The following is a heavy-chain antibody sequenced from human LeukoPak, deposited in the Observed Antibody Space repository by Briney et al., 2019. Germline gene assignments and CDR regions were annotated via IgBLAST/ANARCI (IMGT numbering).Heavy chain of an antibody. D-gene: IGHD3-10*02. Sequence: GGSLRLSCAASGFTFSSYEMNWVRQAPGKGLEWVSYISSSGSTIYYADSLKGRFTISRHNAKKSLYLQMNSLRAEDTAVYYCAELGITMIGGVWGKGTTVTISS. CDR1: GFTFSSYE. CDR2: ISSSGSTI. J-gene: IGHJ6*04. V-gene: IGHV3-48*03. CDR3: AELGITMIGGV.